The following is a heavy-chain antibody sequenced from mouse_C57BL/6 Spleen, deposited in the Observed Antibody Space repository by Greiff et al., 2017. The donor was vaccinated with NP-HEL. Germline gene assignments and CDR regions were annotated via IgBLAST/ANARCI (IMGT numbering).Heavy chain of an antibody. Sequence: QVQLQQSGAELVKPGASVKLSCKASGYTFTEYTIHWVKQRPGQGLEWIGWFYPGSGSIKYNEKFKDKATLTADKSSSTVYMEISRLTSEDSAVYFCARHEEGGDYYGSSPHFDYWGQGTTLTVSS. CDR3: ARHEEGGDYYGSSPHFDY. D-gene: IGHD1-1*01. CDR1: GYTFTEYT. V-gene: IGHV1-62-2*01. CDR2: FYPGSGSI. J-gene: IGHJ2*01.